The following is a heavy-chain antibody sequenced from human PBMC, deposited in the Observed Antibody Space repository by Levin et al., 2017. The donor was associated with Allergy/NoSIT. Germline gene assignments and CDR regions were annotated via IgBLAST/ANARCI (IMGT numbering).Heavy chain of an antibody. J-gene: IGHJ4*02. CDR2: IIPIFGTA. Sequence: ASVKVSCKASGGTYSSYAISWVRQAPGQGLEWMGGIIPIFGTANYAQKFQGRVTITADESTSTAYMELSSLRSEDTAVYYCARDNPYCSGGSCYSSHFDYWGQGTLVTVSS. CDR1: GGTYSSYA. D-gene: IGHD2-15*01. V-gene: IGHV1-69*13. CDR3: ARDNPYCSGGSCYSSHFDY.